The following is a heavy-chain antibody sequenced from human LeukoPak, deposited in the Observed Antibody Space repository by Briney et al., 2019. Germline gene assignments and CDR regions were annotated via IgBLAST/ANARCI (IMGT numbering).Heavy chain of an antibody. CDR2: IYPGDSDT. D-gene: IGHD3/OR15-3a*01. Sequence: GESLKISCKGSGYSFSTYWIGWVRQLPGKGQEWMGIIYPGDSDTRSSPSFQGQATISADKSISTAYLQWSSLKASDTAMYYCARHSRVGSTWTHFDYWGRGTLVTVSS. CDR3: ARHSRVGSTWTHFDY. V-gene: IGHV5-51*01. J-gene: IGHJ4*02. CDR1: GYSFSTYW.